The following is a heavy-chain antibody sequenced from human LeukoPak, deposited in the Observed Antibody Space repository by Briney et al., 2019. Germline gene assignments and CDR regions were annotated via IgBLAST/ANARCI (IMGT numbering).Heavy chain of an antibody. CDR2: IYPGDPDT. V-gene: IGHV5-51*01. Sequence: GESLKISCKGSGYSFTSYWIGWVRQMPGKGLEWMGIIYPGDPDTRYSPSFQGQVTISADKSISTAYLQWSSLKASDTAMYYCARHAPYYGSGSPPRGYFDYWGQGTLVTVSS. J-gene: IGHJ4*02. D-gene: IGHD3-10*01. CDR3: ARHAPYYGSGSPPRGYFDY. CDR1: GYSFTSYW.